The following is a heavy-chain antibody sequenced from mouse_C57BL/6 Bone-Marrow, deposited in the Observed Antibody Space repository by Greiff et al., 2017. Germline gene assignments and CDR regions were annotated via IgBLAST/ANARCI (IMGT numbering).Heavy chain of an antibody. CDR3: VRELRSPYYYAMDY. V-gene: IGHV10-3*01. CDR1: GFTFNTYA. CDR2: IRSKSSNYAT. Sequence: EVQLVESGGGLVQPKGSLKLSCAASGFTFNTYAMHWVRQAPGKGLEWVARIRSKSSNYATYYADSVKDRFTISRDDSQSMLYLQMNNLKTEDTAMYYCVRELRSPYYYAMDYWGQGTSVTVSS. D-gene: IGHD1-1*01. J-gene: IGHJ4*01.